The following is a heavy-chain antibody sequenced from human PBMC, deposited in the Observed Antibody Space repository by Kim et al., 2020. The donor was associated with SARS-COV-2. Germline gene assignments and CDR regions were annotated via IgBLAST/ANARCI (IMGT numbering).Heavy chain of an antibody. J-gene: IGHJ4*02. Sequence: GGSLRLSCAASGFTFSSYGMHWVRQAPGKGLEWVAVRSYDGSNKYYADSVKGRFTISRDNSKNTPYRQMNSLRAEDTAGYYFAKDSSWAAIYYWGQGTLV. CDR3: AKDSSWAAIYY. CDR1: GFTFSSYG. D-gene: IGHD2-2*01. V-gene: IGHV3-30*18. CDR2: RSYDGSNK.